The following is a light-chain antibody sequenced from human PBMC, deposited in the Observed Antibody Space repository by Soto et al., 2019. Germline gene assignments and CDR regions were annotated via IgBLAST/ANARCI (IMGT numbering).Light chain of an antibody. CDR1: SSDVGSYNL. CDR3: CSYVGSSTWV. Sequence: QSALTQPASVSGSPGQSITISCTGTSSDVGSYNLVSWYQQHPGKAPKFMIYEVNKRPSGVSNRFSGSKSGNTASLTISGLQAEDEADYCCCSYVGSSTWVFGGGTKLTVL. V-gene: IGLV2-23*02. CDR2: EVN. J-gene: IGLJ2*01.